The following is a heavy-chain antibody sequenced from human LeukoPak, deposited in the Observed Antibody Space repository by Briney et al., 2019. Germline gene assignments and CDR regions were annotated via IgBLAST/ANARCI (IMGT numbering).Heavy chain of an antibody. D-gene: IGHD3-10*01. J-gene: IGHJ6*03. Sequence: SETLSLTCTVSGGSISSSSYYWGWIRQPPGKGLEWIVSIYYSGSTYYNPSLKTRVTISVDTSKNQFSLKLSSVTAADTAVYYCATGRYGSGSYPGYYYYYYMDVWGKGTTVTISS. V-gene: IGHV4-39*01. CDR1: GGSISSSSYY. CDR3: ATGRYGSGSYPGYYYYYYMDV. CDR2: IYYSGST.